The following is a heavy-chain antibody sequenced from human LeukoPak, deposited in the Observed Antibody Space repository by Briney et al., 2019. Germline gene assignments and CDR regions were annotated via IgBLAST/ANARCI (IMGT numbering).Heavy chain of an antibody. J-gene: IGHJ4*02. CDR3: ARDPPSDPSVSFDY. Sequence: ASVKVSCKASGYTFTEHYMHWVRQAPGQGLEWMGKIHSNSGGTRYAQRFQGRVTMTRDTSISTVYMELSSLTSDDSAVYYCARDPPSDPSVSFDYWGQGSLVTVSS. CDR1: GYTFTEHY. CDR2: IHSNSGGT. V-gene: IGHV1-2*02. D-gene: IGHD5-24*01.